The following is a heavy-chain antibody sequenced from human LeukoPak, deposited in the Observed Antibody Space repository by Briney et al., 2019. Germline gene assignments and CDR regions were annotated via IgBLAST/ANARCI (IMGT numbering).Heavy chain of an antibody. J-gene: IGHJ4*02. CDR2: FYYSEIT. D-gene: IGHD5-12*01. Sequence: PSETLSLTRTVSGGSISSYYWSWIRQPPGKGLEWIGYFYYSEITNYNPSLKSRVTISVDTSKNQFSLKLSSVTAADTAVYYCAREHSGYDRSYDYWGQGTLVTVSS. CDR1: GGSISSYY. CDR3: AREHSGYDRSYDY. V-gene: IGHV4-59*08.